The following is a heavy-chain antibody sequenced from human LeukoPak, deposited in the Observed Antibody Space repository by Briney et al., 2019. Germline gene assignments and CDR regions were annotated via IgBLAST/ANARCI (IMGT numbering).Heavy chain of an antibody. J-gene: IGHJ5*02. CDR2: ISGYNGNT. CDR1: GYTFTSYG. D-gene: IGHD3-10*01. CDR3: ARDSGTTGEVKFDP. Sequence: AASVKVSCTASGYTFTSYGISWVRQAPGQGLEWMGWISGYNGNTNSVQKFQGRVTMTTDTSTSTAYMELRSLRSDDTAVYYCARDSGTTGEVKFDPWGQGTLVTVSA. V-gene: IGHV1-18*01.